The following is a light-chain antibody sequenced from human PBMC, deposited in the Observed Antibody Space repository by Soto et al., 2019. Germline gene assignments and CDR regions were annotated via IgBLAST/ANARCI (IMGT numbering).Light chain of an antibody. CDR3: QQRSDWPST. CDR2: DAS. Sequence: EIVLTQSPATLSLSPGERATLSCRASQSVSRYLAWSQQKPGQAPRLLIYDASNRATGIPARFSGSGSGTDFTLTISSLEPEDFGVYYCQQRSDWPSTFGGGTKVQIK. CDR1: QSVSRY. J-gene: IGKJ4*01. V-gene: IGKV3-11*01.